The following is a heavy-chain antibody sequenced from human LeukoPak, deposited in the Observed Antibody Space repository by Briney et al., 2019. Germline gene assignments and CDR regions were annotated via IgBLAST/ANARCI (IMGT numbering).Heavy chain of an antibody. CDR1: GFTFSSYG. V-gene: IGHV3-23*01. J-gene: IGHJ4*02. CDR2: ISGSGGTT. Sequence: GGSLRLSCAASGFTFSSYGMSWVRQAPGKGPEWVSLISGSGGTTYYADSVKGRFTISRDNSKNTLYLQMNSLRAEDTAVYYCAKIGIAVAQGYFDYWGQGTLVTVSS. CDR3: AKIGIAVAQGYFDY. D-gene: IGHD6-19*01.